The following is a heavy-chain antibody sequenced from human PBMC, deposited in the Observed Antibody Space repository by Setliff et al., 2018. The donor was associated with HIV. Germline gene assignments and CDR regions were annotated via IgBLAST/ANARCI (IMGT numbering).Heavy chain of an antibody. Sequence: GGSLRLSCAASGFTFSTYWMNWVRQAPGKGLQWVANIKPDGREKNYVDSVKGRFTISRDNAKNSLYLQMTSLRAEDTAVYYCARDDSNGNTDAFDIWGQGTTVTVSS. CDR3: ARDDSNGNTDAFDI. V-gene: IGHV3-7*03. CDR2: IKPDGREK. D-gene: IGHD5-18*01. CDR1: GFTFSTYW. J-gene: IGHJ3*02.